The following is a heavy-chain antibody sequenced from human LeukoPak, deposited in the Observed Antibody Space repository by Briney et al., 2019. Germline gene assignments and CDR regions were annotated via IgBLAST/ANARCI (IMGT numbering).Heavy chain of an antibody. CDR3: ARDVAGESSWSPYWYFDL. D-gene: IGHD6-19*01. CDR2: ISSSSSTI. V-gene: IGHV3-48*01. Sequence: PGGSLRLSCAASGFTFSSYIMNWVRQAPGKGLEWVSYISSSSSTIYYADSVKGRFTISRDNAKNSLYLQMNSLRAEDTAVYYCARDVAGESSWSPYWYFDLWGRGNLVTVSS. J-gene: IGHJ2*01. CDR1: GFTFSSYI.